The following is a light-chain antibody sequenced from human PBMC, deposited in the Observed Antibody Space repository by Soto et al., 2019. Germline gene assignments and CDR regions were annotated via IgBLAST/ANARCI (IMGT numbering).Light chain of an antibody. CDR2: DAS. V-gene: IGKV3-11*01. J-gene: IGKJ5*01. CDR1: QSVSSY. CDR3: QQRSEWPIT. Sequence: EIVLTQSPATLSLSPGERATLSCRASQSVSSYLAWYQQKPGQAPRLLIYDASNRATGIPARFSGSGSGTDFTLTIGSLEPEDFAVYYCQQRSEWPITFGQGTDWRL.